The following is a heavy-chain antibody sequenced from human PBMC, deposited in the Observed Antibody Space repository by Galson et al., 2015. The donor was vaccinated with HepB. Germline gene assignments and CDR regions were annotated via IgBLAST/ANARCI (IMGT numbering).Heavy chain of an antibody. Sequence: PALVKPTQTLTLTCSLSGLSISASGEGVGWIRQSPGKALEWLSLIYWDDTKRYRPSLKRRLTTTKDTSKNQVVLTMTNMDPVDTATYFCAKLGNAFFEYWGQGTPVTVSS. D-gene: IGHD4-23*01. CDR2: IYWDDTK. V-gene: IGHV2-5*02. CDR1: GLSISASGEG. J-gene: IGHJ4*02. CDR3: AKLGNAFFEY.